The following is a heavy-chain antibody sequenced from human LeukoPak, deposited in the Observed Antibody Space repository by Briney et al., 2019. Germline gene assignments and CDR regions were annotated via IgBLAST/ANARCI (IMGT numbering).Heavy chain of an antibody. CDR2: INPNSGGT. D-gene: IGHD3-10*01. CDR3: ARFMVRGANFDY. CDR1: GYTFTGYY. V-gene: IGHV1-2*02. Sequence: ASVKVSCKASGYTFTGYYIHWVRQAPGQGLEWMGWINPNSGGTNYAQKFQGRVTMTRDTSISTAYMELSRLRSDDTAVYYCARFMVRGANFDYWGQGTLVIVSS. J-gene: IGHJ4*02.